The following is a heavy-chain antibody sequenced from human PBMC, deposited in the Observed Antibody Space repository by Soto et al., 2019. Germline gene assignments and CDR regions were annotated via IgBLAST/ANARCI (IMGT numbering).Heavy chain of an antibody. Sequence: SETLSLTCTVSGDSIRSGGYYWNWIRQHPGKGLEWIGYIFYSGGTYYNPSLQSRVTISLDTSKTQFSLKLNSVTVADTAVYYCARTLDYGHMDVWGKGTTVTVSS. CDR2: IFYSGGT. CDR1: GDSIRSGGYY. D-gene: IGHD3-16*01. J-gene: IGHJ6*03. V-gene: IGHV4-31*03. CDR3: ARTLDYGHMDV.